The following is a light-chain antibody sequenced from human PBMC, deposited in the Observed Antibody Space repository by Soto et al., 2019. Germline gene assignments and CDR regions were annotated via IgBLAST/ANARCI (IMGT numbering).Light chain of an antibody. Sequence: DIQMTQSPSSLSASVGDRVTITCRASRSIIRYLNWYQQQPGNAPKLLIYNASSLQSGIPSRFSGGGSATDYTLTISSLKPEDFATYYCQQSFITPYTFGQGTKLEIK. J-gene: IGKJ2*01. CDR2: NAS. CDR1: RSIIRY. CDR3: QQSFITPYT. V-gene: IGKV1-39*01.